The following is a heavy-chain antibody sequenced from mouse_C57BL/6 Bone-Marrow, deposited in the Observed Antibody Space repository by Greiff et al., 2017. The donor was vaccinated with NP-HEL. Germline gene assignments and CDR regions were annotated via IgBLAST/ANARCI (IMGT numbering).Heavy chain of an antibody. Sequence: VQLKQSGPELVKPGASVKISCKASGYSFTDYYMNWVKQSPEKSLEWIGEINPSTGGTTYNQKFKAKATLTVDKSSSTAYMQLKSLTSEDSAVYYCARGVYYGNWNYAMDYWGQGTSVTVSS. V-gene: IGHV1-42*01. J-gene: IGHJ4*01. CDR3: ARGVYYGNWNYAMDY. CDR2: INPSTGGT. CDR1: GYSFTDYY. D-gene: IGHD2-1*01.